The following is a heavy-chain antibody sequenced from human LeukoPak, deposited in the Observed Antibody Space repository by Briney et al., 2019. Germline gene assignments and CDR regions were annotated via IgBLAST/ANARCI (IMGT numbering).Heavy chain of an antibody. CDR2: LRYDGTTE. CDR3: ARDNSTGSLDY. J-gene: IGHJ4*02. D-gene: IGHD6-19*01. Sequence: GGSLRLSCSASGFTFTSYGMHWVRQAPGRGLEWVAALRYDGTTEYYADSVKGRFTISRDSSKNTLSLQMNSLRAEDTAVFYCARDNSTGSLDYWGQGTLVTVSS. CDR1: GFTFTSYG. V-gene: IGHV3-33*01.